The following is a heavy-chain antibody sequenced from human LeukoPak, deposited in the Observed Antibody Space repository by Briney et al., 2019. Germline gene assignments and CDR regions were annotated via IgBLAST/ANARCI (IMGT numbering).Heavy chain of an antibody. J-gene: IGHJ4*02. D-gene: IGHD2-15*01. CDR3: ARGGGAYGGLGH. CDR2: ITAYNGDT. Sequence: ASVKVSCKASGYSFTSYAITWVRQAPGQGLEWMGWITAYNGDTDYAQKLQDRVTMTTDTSTSTAYMELRSLRSDDTAVYFCARGGGAYGGLGHWGRGTLVTVSS. V-gene: IGHV1-18*01. CDR1: GYSFTSYA.